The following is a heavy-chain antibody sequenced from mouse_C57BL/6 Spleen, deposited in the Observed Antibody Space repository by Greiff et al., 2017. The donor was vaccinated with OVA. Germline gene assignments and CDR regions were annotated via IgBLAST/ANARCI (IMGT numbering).Heavy chain of an antibody. CDR2: ISSGGDYI. CDR3: TRRGFITTVVATDYYAMDY. CDR1: GFTFSSYA. V-gene: IGHV5-9-1*02. Sequence: EVQLVESGEGLVKPGGSLKLSCAASGFTFSSYAMSWVRQTPEKRLEWVAYISSGGDYIYYADTVKGRFTISRDNARNTLYLQMSSLKSEDTAMYYCTRRGFITTVVATDYYAMDYWGQGTSVTVSS. J-gene: IGHJ4*01. D-gene: IGHD1-1*01.